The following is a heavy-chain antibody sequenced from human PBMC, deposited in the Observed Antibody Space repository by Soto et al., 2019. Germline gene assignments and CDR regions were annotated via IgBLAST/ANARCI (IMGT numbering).Heavy chain of an antibody. J-gene: IGHJ6*02. CDR2: MNPNSGNT. CDR1: DSTFPGND. V-gene: IGHV1-8*01. CDR3: AREKTSYGMDV. Sequence: QVQLVQSGAEVKKPGPSVKVSCKAPDSTFPGNDINWVRQATGQGLEWMGWMNPNSGNTGYAQKFQGRVTMTRNTSISTAYMELSSLRSEDTAVYYCAREKTSYGMDVWGQGTTVTVSS.